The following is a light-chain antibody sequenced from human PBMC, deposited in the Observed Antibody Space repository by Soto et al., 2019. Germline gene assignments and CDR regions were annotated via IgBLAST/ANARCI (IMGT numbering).Light chain of an antibody. V-gene: IGLV2-14*01. J-gene: IGLJ1*01. CDR2: DVS. CDR3: SSYTSSSTLDV. CDR1: SSDVGGYNS. Sequence: LTQPASVSGSPGQSITISCTGTSSDVGGYNSVSWYQQHPGKAPKLMIYDVSKRPSGVSNRFSGSKSGNTASLTISGLQAEDEADYYCSSYTSSSTLDVFGAGTKVTVL.